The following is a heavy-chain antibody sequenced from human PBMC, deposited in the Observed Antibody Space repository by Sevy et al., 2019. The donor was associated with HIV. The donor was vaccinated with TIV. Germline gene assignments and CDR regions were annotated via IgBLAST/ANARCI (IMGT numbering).Heavy chain of an antibody. CDR3: ARGYDFWSGYYNYYYYGMDV. D-gene: IGHD3-3*01. J-gene: IGHJ6*02. CDR1: GGSISSYY. CDR2: SYYSGST. Sequence: SETLSLTCTVSGGSISSYYWSWIRQPPGKGLEWIGYSYYSGSTNYNPSLKSRVTISVDTSKNQFSLKLSSVTAADTAVYYCARGYDFWSGYYNYYYYGMDVWGQGTTVTVSS. V-gene: IGHV4-59*01.